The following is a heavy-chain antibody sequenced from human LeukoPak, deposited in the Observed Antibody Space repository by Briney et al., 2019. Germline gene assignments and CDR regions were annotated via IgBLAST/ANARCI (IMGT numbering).Heavy chain of an antibody. Sequence: SETLSLTCTVSGGSISGYYCSWIRQPPGKGLEWIGYMHTSGETIHNPSLRSRVTMSVDTSKNHFSLNLSSVSAADTAVYYCAKGLRDEERYYKYYYMDVWGKGTTVTVSS. J-gene: IGHJ6*03. D-gene: IGHD3-22*01. CDR1: GGSISGYY. V-gene: IGHV4-4*09. CDR2: MHTSGET. CDR3: AKGLRDEERYYKYYYMDV.